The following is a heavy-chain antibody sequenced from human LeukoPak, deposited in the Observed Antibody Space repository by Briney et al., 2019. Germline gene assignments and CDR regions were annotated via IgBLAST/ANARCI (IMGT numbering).Heavy chain of an antibody. Sequence: PSETLSLTCAVYGGSFSGYYWSWIRQPPGKGLEWIGEINHSGTTNYNPSLKSRVTISVDTSKNQFSLKLSSVTAADTAVYYCASTGITDWGQGTMVTVSS. D-gene: IGHD1-7*01. CDR2: INHSGTT. CDR3: ASTGITD. V-gene: IGHV4-34*01. J-gene: IGHJ3*01. CDR1: GGSFSGYY.